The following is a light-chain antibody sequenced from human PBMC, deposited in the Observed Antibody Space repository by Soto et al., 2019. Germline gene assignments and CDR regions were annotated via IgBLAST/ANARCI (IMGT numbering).Light chain of an antibody. Sequence: EIVLTQSPATLSLSAGERATLSCRASQSVSSSYLAWYQQQAGQAPRLLIYGASSRATGIPDRFSGSGSGTDFTLTISRLEPEDFAVYYCQQYGSSPRITFGPGTKVDIK. CDR2: GAS. J-gene: IGKJ3*01. V-gene: IGKV3-20*01. CDR3: QQYGSSPRIT. CDR1: QSVSSSY.